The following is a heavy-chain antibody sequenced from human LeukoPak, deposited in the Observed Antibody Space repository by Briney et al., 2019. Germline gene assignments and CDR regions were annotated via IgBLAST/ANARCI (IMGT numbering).Heavy chain of an antibody. Sequence: SETLSLTCAVHGGSFSGYYWSWIRQPPGKGLEWIGEINHSGSTNYNPSLKSRVTISVDTSKNQFSLKLSSVTAADTAVYYCARDDHPGLRFWRYGMDVWGQGTTVTVSS. CDR1: GGSFSGYY. D-gene: IGHD3-3*01. J-gene: IGHJ6*02. V-gene: IGHV4-34*01. CDR3: ARDDHPGLRFWRYGMDV. CDR2: INHSGST.